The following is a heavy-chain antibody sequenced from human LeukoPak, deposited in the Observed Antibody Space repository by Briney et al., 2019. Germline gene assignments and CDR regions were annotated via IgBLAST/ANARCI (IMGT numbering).Heavy chain of an antibody. Sequence: SETLSLTCTVSGDSLRNYYWSWIRQTPGKGLEWIGCFYNSGNTKCNPSLKSRVTMSVDTSKNQFSLNLSSVTAADTAVYYCARGDCSGTHCPERFDPWGQGTLVTVSS. D-gene: IGHD2-15*01. V-gene: IGHV4-59*01. CDR2: FYNSGNT. J-gene: IGHJ5*02. CDR1: GDSLRNYY. CDR3: ARGDCSGTHCPERFDP.